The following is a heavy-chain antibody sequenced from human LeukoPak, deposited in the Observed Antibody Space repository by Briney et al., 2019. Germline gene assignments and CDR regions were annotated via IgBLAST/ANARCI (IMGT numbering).Heavy chain of an antibody. V-gene: IGHV3-23*01. Sequence: PGGSLRLSCADSGFTFSSHWMHWVRQAPGKGLEWVSAISGSGGSTYYADSVKGRFTISRDNSKNTLYLQMNSLRAEDTAVYYCAKDMEQWLSQEDYWGQGTLVTVSS. CDR1: GFTFSSHW. CDR3: AKDMEQWLSQEDY. CDR2: ISGSGGST. J-gene: IGHJ4*02. D-gene: IGHD6-19*01.